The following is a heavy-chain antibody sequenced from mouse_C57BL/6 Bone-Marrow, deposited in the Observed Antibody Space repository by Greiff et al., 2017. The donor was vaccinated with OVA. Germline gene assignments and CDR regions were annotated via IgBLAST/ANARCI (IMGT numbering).Heavy chain of an antibody. D-gene: IGHD2-1*01. Sequence: EVKLMESGGGLVQPGGSLKLSCAASGFTFSDYYMYWVRPTPEKRLEWVAYISNGGGSTYYPDTVKGRFTISRDNAKNTLYLQMSRLKSEDTAMYYCARPHYGNYFDYWGQGTTLTVSS. J-gene: IGHJ2*01. CDR1: GFTFSDYY. CDR2: ISNGGGST. CDR3: ARPHYGNYFDY. V-gene: IGHV5-12*01.